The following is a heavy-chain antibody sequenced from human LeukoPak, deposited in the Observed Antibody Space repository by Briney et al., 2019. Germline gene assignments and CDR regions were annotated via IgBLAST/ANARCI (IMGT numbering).Heavy chain of an antibody. CDR2: IRYDGTND. CDR3: AKDQWGEGGSFDY. V-gene: IGHV3-30*02. D-gene: IGHD1-26*01. J-gene: IGHJ4*02. Sequence: GGSPRLSCAASGFTFSSYGMHWVRQAPDKGLEWVACIRYDGTNDYYADSVKGRFTISRDNSKNTVYLQMNSLRAEDTAVYYCAKDQWGEGGSFDYWGQGTLVTVSS. CDR1: GFTFSSYG.